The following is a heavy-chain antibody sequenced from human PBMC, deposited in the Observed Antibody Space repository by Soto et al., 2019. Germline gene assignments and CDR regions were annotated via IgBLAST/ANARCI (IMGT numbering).Heavy chain of an antibody. J-gene: IGHJ4*02. V-gene: IGHV4-61*01. CDR3: ARENYDSIGWLDH. D-gene: IGHD3-22*01. Sequence: PSETLSLTCTVSGGSVSSGSYYWSWIRQPPGKGLEWIGYIYYSASTNYNPSLKSRVTISIDTSKNQFSLKLSSVTAADTAVYYCARENYDSIGWLDHWGQGTLVTVSS. CDR1: GGSVSSGSYY. CDR2: IYYSAST.